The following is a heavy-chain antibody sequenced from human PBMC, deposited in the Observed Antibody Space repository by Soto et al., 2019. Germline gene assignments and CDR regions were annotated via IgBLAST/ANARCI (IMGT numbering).Heavy chain of an antibody. Sequence: QVQLVESGGGVVQPGRSLSLSCAASGLTFSGYGMHWVRQAPGKGLEWVAVIRYDGSNIYYADSVKGRFTISRDNSNNTLYLEMKHLGAEDTAVYYCVRDGVGATSYFGYFDYWGQGTLVPVSS. D-gene: IGHD1-26*01. V-gene: IGHV3-33*01. J-gene: IGHJ4*02. CDR1: GLTFSGYG. CDR2: IRYDGSNI. CDR3: VRDGVGATSYFGYFDY.